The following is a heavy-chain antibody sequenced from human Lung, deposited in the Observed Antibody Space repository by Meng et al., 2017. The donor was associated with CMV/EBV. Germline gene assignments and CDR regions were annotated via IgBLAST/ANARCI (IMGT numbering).Heavy chain of an antibody. CDR3: TTLSTAGPEYFDY. D-gene: IGHD6-13*01. CDR2: ILDDGSNK. Sequence: ASGFPFVKYAMHWVRQAPGKGLEWVAAILDDGSNKYYADSVRGRFTISRDNSKKILYLEVNTPTTEDTAVYYCTTLSTAGPEYFDYWGQGTLVTVSS. V-gene: IGHV3-30*04. CDR1: GFPFVKYA. J-gene: IGHJ4*02.